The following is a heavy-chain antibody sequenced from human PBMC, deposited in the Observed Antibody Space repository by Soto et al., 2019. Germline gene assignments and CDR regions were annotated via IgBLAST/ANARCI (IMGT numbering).Heavy chain of an antibody. CDR1: GPTFIAYY. D-gene: IGHD5-12*01. V-gene: IGHV1-2*02. Sequence: QLVQSGAEVKKPGASVRVSCKTSGPTFIAYYIHWVRQAPGQGLEWMGWIDPKSGGTTYEQKFRGRVTMTRDTSINTAYVDLNRLTSDDTAVYYCARVSVDVPEWGQGTLITVSS. CDR3: ARVSVDVPE. J-gene: IGHJ4*02. CDR2: IDPKSGGT.